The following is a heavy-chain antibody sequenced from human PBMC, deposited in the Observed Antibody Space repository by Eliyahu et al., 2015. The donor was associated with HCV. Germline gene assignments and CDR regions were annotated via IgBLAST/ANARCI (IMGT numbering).Heavy chain of an antibody. CDR1: GYVFTXYX. Sequence: QVQLVQSGAEVKKPGASVTISCKTSGYVFTXYXXHXVRQAPGQGLEXMGIINPSGGDTIYAQKFRGRVTMTRDISTSTVYLDVPGLRSEDTAVYYCARGWQWLRLAVEDWLDPWGQGTLVTVSS. CDR2: INPSGGDT. J-gene: IGHJ5*02. V-gene: IGHV1-46*01. CDR3: ARGWQWLRLAVEDWLDP. D-gene: IGHD6-19*01.